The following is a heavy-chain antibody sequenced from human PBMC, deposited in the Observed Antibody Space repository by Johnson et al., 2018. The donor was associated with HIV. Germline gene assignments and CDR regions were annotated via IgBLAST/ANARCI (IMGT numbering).Heavy chain of an antibody. CDR3: ARDSTPWGGDYVDYAFDI. CDR2: IWYDGTHK. V-gene: IGHV3-33*01. D-gene: IGHD4-17*01. J-gene: IGHJ3*02. Sequence: VQLVESGGGVVQPGRSLRLSCEASGFTFSNYDMDWVRQAPGKGLEWVAVIWYDGTHKDYADSVKGRFTISRENSKNTLYLQMNSLRAEDTAVYYCARDSTPWGGDYVDYAFDIWGQGTMVTVSS. CDR1: GFTFSNYD.